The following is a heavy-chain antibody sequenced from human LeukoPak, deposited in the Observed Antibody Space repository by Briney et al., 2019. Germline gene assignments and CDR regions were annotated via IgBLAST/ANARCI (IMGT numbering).Heavy chain of an antibody. Sequence: ASVKVSCKASGYTFTDYGISWLRQAPGQGLEWMGWISVYNGNTNYAQKLQGRATMTTDTSTSTAYMELRSLTSDDTALYYCARDAPYSSSWYVPFDYWGQGTLVTVSS. CDR3: ARDAPYSSSWYVPFDY. D-gene: IGHD6-13*01. CDR1: GYTFTDYG. CDR2: ISVYNGNT. V-gene: IGHV1-18*01. J-gene: IGHJ4*02.